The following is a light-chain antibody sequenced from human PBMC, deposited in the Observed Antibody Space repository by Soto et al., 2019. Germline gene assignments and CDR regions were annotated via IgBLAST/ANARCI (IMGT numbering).Light chain of an antibody. CDR3: VSFTTSSTWV. Sequence: QSALTQPASVSGSPGQSITISCTGTSSDVGAYNFVSWYQQHPDKAPKLIIYEVTHRPSGVSNRFSASKSGNTASLTISGLQAEYEADYYCVSFTTSSTWVFGGGTKVTVL. V-gene: IGLV2-14*01. J-gene: IGLJ3*02. CDR2: EVT. CDR1: SSDVGAYNF.